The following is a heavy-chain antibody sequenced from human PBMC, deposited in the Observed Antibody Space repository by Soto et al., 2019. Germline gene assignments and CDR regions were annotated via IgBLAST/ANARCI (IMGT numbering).Heavy chain of an antibody. J-gene: IGHJ4*02. CDR3: ARDYRSSTSLDY. D-gene: IGHD6-13*01. V-gene: IGHV3-21*01. Sequence: EVQLVESGGGLVKPGGSLRLSCAASGFTFSSYSMNWVHQAPGKGLEWVSSISSSSSYIYYADSVKGRFTISRDNAKNSLYLQMNSLRAEDTAVYYCARDYRSSTSLDYWGQGTLVTVSS. CDR2: ISSSSSYI. CDR1: GFTFSSYS.